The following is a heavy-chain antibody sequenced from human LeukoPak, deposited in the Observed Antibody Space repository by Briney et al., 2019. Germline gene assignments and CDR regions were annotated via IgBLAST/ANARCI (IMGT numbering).Heavy chain of an antibody. CDR1: GYSFTTYW. CDR2: VYGDDSDT. V-gene: IGHV5-51*01. D-gene: IGHD5-24*01. Sequence: GESLKISCKASGYSFTTYWIGWVRQMPGKGLGWMGIVYGDDSDTRFSPSFRGQVTISADKSTTTAYLQWSSLKASDTAIYYCARRGIRDGYNYADSWGQGTLVTVSS. J-gene: IGHJ4*02. CDR3: ARRGIRDGYNYADS.